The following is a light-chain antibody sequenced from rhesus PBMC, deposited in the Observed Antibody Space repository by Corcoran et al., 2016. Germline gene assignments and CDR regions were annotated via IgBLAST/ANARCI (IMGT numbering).Light chain of an antibody. CDR3: QQYYGSPLT. J-gene: IGKJ4*01. V-gene: IGKV4-1*01. Sequence: DIVMTQSPDSLAVSLGERVTINCKSSQSLLYDSNNKNYLAWYQQKPGQAPKLLIYWKSTRESGVPNRFRGSGSGTDFTLTISGLQAEDVAVYYCQQYYGSPLTFGGGTKVEIK. CDR2: WKS. CDR1: QSLLYDSNNKNY.